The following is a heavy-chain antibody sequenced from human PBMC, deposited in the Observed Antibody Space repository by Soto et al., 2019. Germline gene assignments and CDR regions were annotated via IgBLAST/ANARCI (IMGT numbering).Heavy chain of an antibody. CDR1: GGTFSSYR. CDR3: VRDSGAKLSSS. Sequence: SVKVPCKASGGTFSSYRINWLRQAPGQGLEWVGGIVPIYRTADYAQKFQGRVTITADESARTSYMELRSLKSQDTAVYYCVRDSGAKLSSSWGQGTLVTVSS. D-gene: IGHD6-13*01. J-gene: IGHJ4*02. CDR2: IVPIYRTA. V-gene: IGHV1-69*13.